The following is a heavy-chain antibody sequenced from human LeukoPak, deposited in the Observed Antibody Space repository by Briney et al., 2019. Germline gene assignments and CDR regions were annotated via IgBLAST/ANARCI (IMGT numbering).Heavy chain of an antibody. CDR3: ARVIVLSVLRGYYFDY. CDR2: TYYSGST. CDR1: GGSISTYY. J-gene: IGHJ4*02. D-gene: IGHD1-26*01. Sequence: PSETLSLTCTVSGGSISTYYWSWIRQPPGKGLEWIGCTYYSGSTNYNPSLKSRVTLSLDTSQQQFSLKLSSVTAADTAVYYCARVIVLSVLRGYYFDYWGQGTLVTVSS. V-gene: IGHV4-59*01.